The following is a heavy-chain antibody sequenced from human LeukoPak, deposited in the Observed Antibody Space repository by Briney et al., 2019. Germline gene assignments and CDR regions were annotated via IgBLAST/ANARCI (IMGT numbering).Heavy chain of an antibody. CDR2: INWNGGST. J-gene: IGHJ4*02. CDR1: GFTFDDYG. D-gene: IGHD3-22*01. V-gene: IGHV3-20*04. CDR3: ARESGDSSGYYPDY. Sequence: GGSLRLSCAASGFTFDDYGMSWVRQAPGKGLEWVSGINWNGGSTGYADSVKGRFTISRDNFKNTLNLQMNSLRAEDTAVYYCARESGDSSGYYPDYWGQGTLVTVSS.